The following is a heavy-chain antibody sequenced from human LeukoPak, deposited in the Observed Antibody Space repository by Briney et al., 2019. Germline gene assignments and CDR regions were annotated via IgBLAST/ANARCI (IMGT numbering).Heavy chain of an antibody. CDR2: IRSKVNGATT. V-gene: IGHV3-49*04. Sequence: GGSLRLSCAASGFTFSSYAMSWVRQAPGKGLEWVGFIRSKVNGATTEYAASVKGTFSVSRDDSNSIAYLQMNSLKTEDTAVYYCTRVVTGTFDYWGQGTPVTVSS. CDR3: TRVVTGTFDY. D-gene: IGHD1-20*01. CDR1: GFTFSSYA. J-gene: IGHJ4*02.